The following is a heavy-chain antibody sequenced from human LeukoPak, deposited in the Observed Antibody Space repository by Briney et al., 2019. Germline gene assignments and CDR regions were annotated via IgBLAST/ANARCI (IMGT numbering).Heavy chain of an antibody. D-gene: IGHD1-26*01. CDR2: INHSGST. CDR3: ARRTASGAFDY. J-gene: IGHJ4*02. CDR1: GFTFSSYW. V-gene: IGHV4-34*01. Sequence: GSLRLSCAASGFTFSSYWMSWVRQAPGKGLEWIGEINHSGSTNYNPSLKSRVTISVDTSKNQFSLKLSSVTAADTAVYYCARRTASGAFDYWGQGTLVTVSS.